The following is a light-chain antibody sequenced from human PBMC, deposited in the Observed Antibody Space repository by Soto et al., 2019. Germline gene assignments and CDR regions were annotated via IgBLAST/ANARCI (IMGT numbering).Light chain of an antibody. V-gene: IGKV3-20*01. CDR3: QHYGTSLYT. CDR2: GAS. J-gene: IGKJ2*01. Sequence: DIVLTQSPGTLSLSPGERATLSCRASQIISSTYLGWYQQKPGQAPRLPIYGASSRATGIPDRFSGSGSGTDFTLTISRLEPEDFAVYYCQHYGTSLYTFGQGTKVDIK. CDR1: QIISSTY.